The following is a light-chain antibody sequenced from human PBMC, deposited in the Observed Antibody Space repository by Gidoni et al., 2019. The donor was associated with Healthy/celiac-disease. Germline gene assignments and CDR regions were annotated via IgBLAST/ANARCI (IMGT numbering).Light chain of an antibody. CDR3: QQYYSYPLT. Sequence: AIRITQSPSSLSASTGDRVTITCRASQGISSDLAWYQQQPGKAPKLLIYAASTLQSGVPSRFSGSGSGTDFTLTISCLQSEDFATYYCQQYYSYPLTFGQGTKVEIK. V-gene: IGKV1-8*01. CDR2: AAS. CDR1: QGISSD. J-gene: IGKJ1*01.